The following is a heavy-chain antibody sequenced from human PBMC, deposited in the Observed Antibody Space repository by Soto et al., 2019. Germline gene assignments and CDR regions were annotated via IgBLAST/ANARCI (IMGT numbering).Heavy chain of an antibody. CDR3: ARHHGPTTSENWFDP. D-gene: IGHD5-12*01. CDR1: GYTFFTYD. V-gene: IGHV1-18*01. Sequence: ASVKVSCNASGYTFFTYDISWVRQAPGQGLEWMGWISTYSGDTKYAQKFQGRVTMTTDTSTTTAYLELRSLRSDDTAVYYCARHHGPTTSENWFDPWGQGTLVTVSS. J-gene: IGHJ5*02. CDR2: ISTYSGDT.